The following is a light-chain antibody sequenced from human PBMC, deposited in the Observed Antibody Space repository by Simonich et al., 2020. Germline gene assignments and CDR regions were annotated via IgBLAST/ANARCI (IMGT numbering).Light chain of an antibody. Sequence: SYELTQPPSVSVSPGQTARITCSEDALPKQDAYWDQQKSGQAPVLVIYEDSKRPSGIPERFSGSSSGTMATLTISGAQVEDEADYYCYSTDSSSNHWVFGGGTKLTVL. J-gene: IGLJ3*02. CDR3: YSTDSSSNHWV. V-gene: IGLV3-10*01. CDR1: ALPKQD. CDR2: EDS.